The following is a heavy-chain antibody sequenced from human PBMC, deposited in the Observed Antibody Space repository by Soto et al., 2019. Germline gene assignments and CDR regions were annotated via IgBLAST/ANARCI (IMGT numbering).Heavy chain of an antibody. D-gene: IGHD1-26*01. CDR1: GFTFSSYA. CDR2: ISGSGGST. Sequence: PGGSLRLSCAASGFTFSSYAMSWVRQAPEKGLEWVSAISGSGGSTYYADSVKGRFTISRDNSKNTLYLQMNSLRAEDTAVYYCAKDRDIVGAPDAFDIWGQGTMVTVSS. J-gene: IGHJ3*02. V-gene: IGHV3-23*01. CDR3: AKDRDIVGAPDAFDI.